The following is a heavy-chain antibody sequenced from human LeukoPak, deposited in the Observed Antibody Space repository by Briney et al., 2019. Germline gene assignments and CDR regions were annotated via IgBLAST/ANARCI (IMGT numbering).Heavy chain of an antibody. J-gene: IGHJ4*02. D-gene: IGHD6-19*01. CDR2: INHSGST. CDR1: GGSFSGYY. V-gene: IGHV4-34*01. CDR3: GRARAVAGFEH. Sequence: SETLSLTCAVYGGSFSGYYWSWIRQPPGKGLEWIGEINHSGSTNYNPSLKSRVTISVDTSKNQFSLKLSSVTAADTAVSYCGRARAVAGFEHWGQGTLVNGSS.